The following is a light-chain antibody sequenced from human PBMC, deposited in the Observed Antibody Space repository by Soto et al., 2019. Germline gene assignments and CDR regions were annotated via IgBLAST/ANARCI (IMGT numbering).Light chain of an antibody. CDR1: SRDGGGYNY. CDR3: SSYAGSDNRYV. CDR2: DVS. J-gene: IGLJ1*01. V-gene: IGLV2-8*01. Sequence: QSLLTQPPSASGSPGQSVTLSCAGTSRDGGGYNYVSWYQQHPGKAPKLIIYDVSQRPSGVPHRFSGSKSGNTASLTVSGLQVDDEADYYCSSYAGSDNRYVFGSGTKVTV.